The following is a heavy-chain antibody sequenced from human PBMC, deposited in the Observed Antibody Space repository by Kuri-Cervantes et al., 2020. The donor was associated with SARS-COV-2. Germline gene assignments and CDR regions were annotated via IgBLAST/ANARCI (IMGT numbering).Heavy chain of an antibody. CDR2: ISSSSSYI. Sequence: GGSLRLSCAASGFTFSSYGMHWVRQAPGKGLEWVSSISSSSSYIYYADSVKGRFTISRDNAKNSLYLQMNSLRAEDTAVYYCARTSTWSIYFDYWGQGTLVTVSS. CDR3: ARTSTWSIYFDY. D-gene: IGHD2-8*02. J-gene: IGHJ4*02. CDR1: GFTFSSYG. V-gene: IGHV3-21*01.